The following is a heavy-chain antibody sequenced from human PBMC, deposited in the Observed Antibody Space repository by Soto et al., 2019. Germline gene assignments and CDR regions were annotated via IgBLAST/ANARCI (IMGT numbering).Heavy chain of an antibody. CDR3: ARDYSYGYFRYYYGMDV. V-gene: IGHV4-34*01. Sequence: SETLSLTCAVYGGSFSGYYWSWIRQPPGKGLEWIGEINHSGSTNYNPSLKSRVTISVDTSKNQFSLKLSSVTAADTAVYYCARDYSYGYFRYYYGMDVWGQGTTVTVSS. CDR2: INHSGST. J-gene: IGHJ6*02. D-gene: IGHD5-18*01. CDR1: GGSFSGYY.